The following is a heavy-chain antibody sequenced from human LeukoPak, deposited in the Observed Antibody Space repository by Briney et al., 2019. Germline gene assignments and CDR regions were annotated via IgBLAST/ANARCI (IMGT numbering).Heavy chain of an antibody. Sequence: SETLSLTCTVSGGSISSSSYYWGWIRQPPGKGLEWIGSIYFTGTTLYNPSLTSRVTISVDTSKNQFSLRLNSVTAADTAVYYCARQLGAYSYPFDIWGQGTKVTVSS. V-gene: IGHV4-39*01. D-gene: IGHD3-16*01. CDR2: IYFTGTT. CDR1: GGSISSSSYY. CDR3: ARQLGAYSYPFDI. J-gene: IGHJ3*02.